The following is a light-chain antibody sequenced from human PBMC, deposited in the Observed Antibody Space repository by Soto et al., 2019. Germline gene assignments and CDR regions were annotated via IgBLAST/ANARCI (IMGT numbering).Light chain of an antibody. Sequence: ATQMTQSPSSLSASVGDRVTITCRASQGIRNDLGWYQQKPGKAPKLLIYAASSLQSGVPSMFRGSGSGTDFTLTISSLQPEDFATYYCLQDYIYPLTFGGGTKVEIK. V-gene: IGKV1-6*01. J-gene: IGKJ4*01. CDR1: QGIRND. CDR3: LQDYIYPLT. CDR2: AAS.